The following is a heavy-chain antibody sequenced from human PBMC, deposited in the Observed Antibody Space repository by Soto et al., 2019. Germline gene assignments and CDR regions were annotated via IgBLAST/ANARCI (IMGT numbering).Heavy chain of an antibody. D-gene: IGHD3-22*01. CDR3: ARHYYDTRGYFDY. Sequence: SETLSLTCAVSGGSIISSNWWSWVRQPPGKGLEWIGEIYHSGSTNSNPSLKSRVTISVDKSKNQFSLKLSSVTAADTAVYYCARHYYDTRGYFDYWGQGTLVTVSS. CDR1: GGSIISSNW. CDR2: IYHSGST. V-gene: IGHV4-4*02. J-gene: IGHJ4*02.